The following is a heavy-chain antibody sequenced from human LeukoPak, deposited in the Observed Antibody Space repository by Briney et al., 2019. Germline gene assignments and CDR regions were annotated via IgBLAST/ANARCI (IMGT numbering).Heavy chain of an antibody. CDR1: GYSFTSYW. Sequence: GESLKISCKGSGYSFTSYWINWVRQMPGKGLEWMGIIYPGDSDTRYSPSFQGQVTISADKSISTAYLQWSSLKASDTAMYYCARPDTAMVGWNAFDIWGQGTMVTVSS. J-gene: IGHJ3*02. D-gene: IGHD5-18*01. CDR2: IYPGDSDT. CDR3: ARPDTAMVGWNAFDI. V-gene: IGHV5-51*01.